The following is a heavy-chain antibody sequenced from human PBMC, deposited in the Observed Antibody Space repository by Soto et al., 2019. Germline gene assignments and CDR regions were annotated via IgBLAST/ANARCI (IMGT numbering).Heavy chain of an antibody. D-gene: IGHD6-19*01. J-gene: IGHJ6*02. CDR3: ARDGLWQWLPSEEDYYYYYGMDV. V-gene: IGHV4-39*07. CDR2: IYYTGTS. CDR1: DDSISSTNHF. Sequence: SETLSLTCTVSDDSISSTNHFWGWIRQPPGKDLEWIGGIYYTGTSYYNPSLKSRVTISVDTSKNQFSLKLSSVTAADTAVYYCARDGLWQWLPSEEDYYYYYGMDVWGQGTTVTVSS.